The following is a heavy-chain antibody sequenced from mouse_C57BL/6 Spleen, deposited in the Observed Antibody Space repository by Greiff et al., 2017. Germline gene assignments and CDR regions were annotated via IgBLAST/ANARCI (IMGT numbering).Heavy chain of an antibody. V-gene: IGHV1-69*01. CDR2: IDPSDSYT. D-gene: IGHD6-2*01. J-gene: IGHJ2*01. CDR1: GYTFTSYW. CDR3: ARKSHYFDY. Sequence: QVQLQQSGAELVMPGASVKLSCKASGYTFTSYWMHWVKQRPGQGLEWIGGIDPSDSYTNYNQKFKGKSTLTVDKSSSTAYMQLSSLTSEDSAVYYCARKSHYFDYWGQGTTLTVSS.